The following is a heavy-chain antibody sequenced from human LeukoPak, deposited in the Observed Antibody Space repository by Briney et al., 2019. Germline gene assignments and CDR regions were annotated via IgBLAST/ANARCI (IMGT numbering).Heavy chain of an antibody. CDR1: GFTFSSYA. Sequence: PGGSLRLSCAASGFTFSSYAMSWVRQVPGKGLVWVSRIKGDGTSTSYADSVKGRFTISRDNAKNTLYLQMNSLRAEDTAVYYCASGTASYYWGQGTLVTVSS. J-gene: IGHJ4*02. CDR3: ASGTASYY. CDR2: IKGDGTST. V-gene: IGHV3-74*01.